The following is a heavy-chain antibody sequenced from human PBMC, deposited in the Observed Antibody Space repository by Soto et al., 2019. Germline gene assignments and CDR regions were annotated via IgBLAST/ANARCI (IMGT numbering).Heavy chain of an antibody. CDR1: GFILSDHY. CDR3: ARVAHHFQT. Sequence: EVQLVESGGGLVQPGGSLRLSCAASGFILSDHYMDWVRQAPGRGLEWVGRSRNKANSYTTEYVASVKGRFTTSRAESKNSLYLPMTSLRTEDTAVYYGARVAHHFQTWGPGTLGTVSA. CDR2: SRNKANSYTT. D-gene: IGHD5-12*01. J-gene: IGHJ1*01. V-gene: IGHV3-72*01.